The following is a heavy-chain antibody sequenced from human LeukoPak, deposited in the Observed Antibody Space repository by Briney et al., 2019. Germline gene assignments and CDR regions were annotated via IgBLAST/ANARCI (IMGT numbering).Heavy chain of an antibody. CDR3: ARGYGGIYYYYMDV. CDR2: IYHSGST. D-gene: IGHD5-12*01. J-gene: IGHJ6*03. Sequence: SETLSLTCTVSGYSISSGYYWGWIRPPPGKGLEWIGSIYHSGSTYYNPSLKSRVTISVDTSKNQFSLKLRSVTAADTAVYYCARGYGGIYYYYMDVWGKGTTVTVSS. V-gene: IGHV4-38-2*02. CDR1: GYSISSGYY.